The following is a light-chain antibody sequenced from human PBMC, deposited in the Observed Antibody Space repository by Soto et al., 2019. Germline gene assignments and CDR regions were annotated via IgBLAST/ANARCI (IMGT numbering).Light chain of an antibody. CDR3: QQYNNWPLT. J-gene: IGKJ4*01. Sequence: EIVMTQSPATLSVSPGERATLSCRASQSVSSNLAWYLQKPGQAPRLLIYGASTTATGMPARFSGSGSGTEFTLIISSLQSEDFAVYYCQQYNNWPLTFGGGTKVEIK. V-gene: IGKV3-15*01. CDR1: QSVSSN. CDR2: GAS.